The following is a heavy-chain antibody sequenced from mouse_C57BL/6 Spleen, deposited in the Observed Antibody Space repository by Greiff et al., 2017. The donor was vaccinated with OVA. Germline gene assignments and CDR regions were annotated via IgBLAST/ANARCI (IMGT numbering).Heavy chain of an antibody. CDR1: GYTFTSYW. Sequence: QVQLQQSGAELVKPGASVKLSCKASGYTFTSYWMHWVKQRPGRGLEWIGRIDPNSGGTKYNEKFKSKATLTVDKPSSTAYMQLSSLTSEDSAVYYCAREDSIYYYGSSPWFAYWGQGTLVTVSA. D-gene: IGHD1-1*01. CDR3: AREDSIYYYGSSPWFAY. CDR2: IDPNSGGT. J-gene: IGHJ3*01. V-gene: IGHV1-72*01.